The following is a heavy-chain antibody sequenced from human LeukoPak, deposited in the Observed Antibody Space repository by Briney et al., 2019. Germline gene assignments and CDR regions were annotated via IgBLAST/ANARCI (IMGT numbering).Heavy chain of an antibody. CDR1: GGTFSSYA. J-gene: IGHJ6*03. V-gene: IGHV1-69*13. D-gene: IGHD3-9*01. CDR2: IIPIFGTA. CDR3: ASDDKTSPYYDILTGYYYYYMDV. Sequence: GASVKVSCKASGGTFSSYAISWVRQAPGQGLEWMGGIIPIFGTANYAQKFQGRVTITADESTSTAYMELSSLRSEDTAVYYCASDDKTSPYYDILTGYYYYYMDVWGKGTTVTISS.